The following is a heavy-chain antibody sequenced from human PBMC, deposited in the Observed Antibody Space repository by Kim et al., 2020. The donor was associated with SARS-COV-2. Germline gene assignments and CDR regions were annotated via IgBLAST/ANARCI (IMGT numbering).Heavy chain of an antibody. V-gene: IGHV1-2*02. CDR2: INPNSGGT. CDR1: GYTFTGYY. D-gene: IGHD2-8*01. Sequence: ASVKVSCKASGYTFTGYYMHWVRQAPGQGLEWMGWINPNSGGTNYAQKFQGRVTMTRDTSISTAYMELSRLRSDDTAVYYCARGYCTNGVCYDHSNWFDPWGQRTLDTVS. CDR3: ARGYCTNGVCYDHSNWFDP. J-gene: IGHJ5*02.